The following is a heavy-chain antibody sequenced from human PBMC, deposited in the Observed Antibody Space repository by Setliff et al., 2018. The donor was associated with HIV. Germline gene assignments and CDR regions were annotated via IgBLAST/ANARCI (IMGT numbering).Heavy chain of an antibody. CDR1: GESFSDYH. CDR3: ARAHRLPGVQPPYWDFDL. CDR2: INHSGDT. Sequence: SETLSLTCAVFGESFSDYHWNWFRQPPGGGLEWIGEINHSGDTNYNSSLKSRVTISVDTSKKQFSLEMRSLTAADTAVYYCARAHRLPGVQPPYWDFDLWGRGTMVTVSS. J-gene: IGHJ2*01. V-gene: IGHV4-34*01. D-gene: IGHD2-21*02.